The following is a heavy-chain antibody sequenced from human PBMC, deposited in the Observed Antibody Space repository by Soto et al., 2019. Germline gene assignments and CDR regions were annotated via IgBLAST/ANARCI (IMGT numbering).Heavy chain of an antibody. V-gene: IGHV1-18*01. J-gene: IGHJ2*01. CDR1: GYIFNNYG. D-gene: IGHD6-19*01. CDR3: ARCYCSVGSCFTCWHFDL. Sequence: QGQLVQSGAEVRQPGASVKVSCPASGYIFNNYGLSWVRQVPGQGLAWVGWIGPYIGKTDYAQKFRDRVTMTADPTTNTAYMELRSLTSDDSAFYYCARCYCSVGSCFTCWHFDLWGRGTLVTVSS. CDR2: IGPYIGKT.